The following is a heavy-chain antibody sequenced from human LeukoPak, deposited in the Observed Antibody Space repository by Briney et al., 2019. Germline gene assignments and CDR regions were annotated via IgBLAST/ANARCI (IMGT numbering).Heavy chain of an antibody. J-gene: IGHJ6*02. D-gene: IGHD1-14*01. CDR1: GFTISSYW. Sequence: GGSLRLSCAASGFTISSYWMHWVRQAPGKGLVWVSRINSDGSSTSYADSVKGRFTVSRDNAKNTLYLQMNGLRAEDTAVYYCATGQGHGMDVWGQGTTVTVSS. V-gene: IGHV3-74*01. CDR2: INSDGSST. CDR3: ATGQGHGMDV.